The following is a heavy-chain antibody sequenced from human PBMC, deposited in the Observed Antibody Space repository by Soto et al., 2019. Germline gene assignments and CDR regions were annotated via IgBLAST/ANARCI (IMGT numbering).Heavy chain of an antibody. V-gene: IGHV5-51*01. CDR2: IYPGDSDT. CDR3: ARPHEQWGIAGGLVFNY. D-gene: IGHD6-13*01. CDR1: GYSFTSYW. Sequence: GESLKISCQGSGYSFTSYWIGWVRQMPGKGLEWMGIIYPGDSDTRYSPSFQGQVTISADKSISTAYLQWSSLKASDTAMYYCARPHEQWGIAGGLVFNYWGQGTLVTVSS. J-gene: IGHJ4*02.